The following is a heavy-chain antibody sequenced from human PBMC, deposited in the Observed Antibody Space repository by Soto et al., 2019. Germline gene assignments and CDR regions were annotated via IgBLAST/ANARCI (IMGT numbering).Heavy chain of an antibody. D-gene: IGHD3-22*01. CDR2: ISFDGNNK. CDR3: VKPKEHFYDSSPGET. CDR1: GFTFDDYA. Sequence: GGSLRLSCAASGFTFDDYAMHWVRQVPGKGLEWVAIISFDGNNKYYSDSVKGRFTISRDNSKNMVFLQMNSLRPEDTAVYYCVKPKEHFYDSSPGETWGQGTPVTVSS. J-gene: IGHJ5*02. V-gene: IGHV3-30*18.